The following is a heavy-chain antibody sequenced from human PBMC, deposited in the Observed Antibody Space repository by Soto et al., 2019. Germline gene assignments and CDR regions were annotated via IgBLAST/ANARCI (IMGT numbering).Heavy chain of an antibody. D-gene: IGHD3-22*01. CDR2: MSLNGKNQ. CDR3: ASGAAFYYDTSRY. CDR1: GFSFSIHA. J-gene: IGHJ4*02. Sequence: QVELVESGGGVVQSGGSLRLSCAAPGFSFSIHALHWIRQAPGEGLEWVAVMSLNGKNQYYADSVKGRFTISRDTSKSTLSLQMTSLRPEDTAVYYCASGAAFYYDTSRYWGQGTLVTVSS. V-gene: IGHV3-30*04.